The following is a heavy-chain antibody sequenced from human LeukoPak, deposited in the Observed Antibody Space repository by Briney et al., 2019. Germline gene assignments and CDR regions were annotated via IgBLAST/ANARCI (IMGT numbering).Heavy chain of an antibody. J-gene: IGHJ6*02. Sequence: ASVKVSCKASGYTFTSYYMHWVRQAPGQGLEWIGIINPSGGSTSYAQKFQGRVTMTRDTSTSTVYMELSSLRSEDTAVYYCARDDSVVVVAAQDEDYYYGMDVWGQGTTVTFSS. CDR3: ARDDSVVVVAAQDEDYYYGMDV. CDR1: GYTFTSYY. CDR2: INPSGGST. V-gene: IGHV1-46*01. D-gene: IGHD2-15*01.